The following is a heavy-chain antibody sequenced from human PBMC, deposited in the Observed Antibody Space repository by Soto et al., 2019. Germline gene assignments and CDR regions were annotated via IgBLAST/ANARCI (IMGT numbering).Heavy chain of an antibody. CDR3: ARDDRSSYNYYYGMDV. CDR2: IIPIFGTA. CDR1: GGTFSSYA. V-gene: IGHV1-69*06. J-gene: IGHJ6*02. Sequence: QVQLVQSGAEVKKPGSSVNVSCKAAGGTFSSYAISWVRQAPGQGLEWMGGIIPIFGTANYAQKFQGRVTITADKSTSTAYMELSSLRSEDTAVYYCARDDRSSYNYYYGMDVWGQGTTVTVSS. D-gene: IGHD6-6*01.